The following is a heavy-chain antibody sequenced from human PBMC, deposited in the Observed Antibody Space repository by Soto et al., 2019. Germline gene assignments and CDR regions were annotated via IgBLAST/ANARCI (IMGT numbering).Heavy chain of an antibody. CDR3: TTEVGYCISTSCYADYYYGMDV. V-gene: IGHV3-15*07. Sequence: SVSNAWMNWVRQAPGKGLEWVGRIKSKTDGGTTDYAAPVKGRFTISRDDSKNTLYLQMNSLKTEDTAVYYCTTEVGYCISTSCYADYYYGMDVWDQGTTVTVSS. CDR2: IKSKTDGGTT. J-gene: IGHJ6*02. CDR1: SVSNAW. D-gene: IGHD2-2*01.